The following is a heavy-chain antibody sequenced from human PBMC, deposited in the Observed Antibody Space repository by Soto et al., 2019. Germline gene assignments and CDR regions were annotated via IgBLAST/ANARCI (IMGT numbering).Heavy chain of an antibody. J-gene: IGHJ4*02. V-gene: IGHV1-18*01. Sequence: QVQLVQSGAEVKKPGASVKVSCKASGYTFTSYGISWVRQAPGQGLEWMGWISAYNGNTNYAQKLQGRVTMTTDTPTNPASMELRSLRSVDTAGYYWASSDFWSGPNARFDYWGQGTLVTVSS. CDR1: GYTFTSYG. D-gene: IGHD3-3*01. CDR2: ISAYNGNT. CDR3: ASSDFWSGPNARFDY.